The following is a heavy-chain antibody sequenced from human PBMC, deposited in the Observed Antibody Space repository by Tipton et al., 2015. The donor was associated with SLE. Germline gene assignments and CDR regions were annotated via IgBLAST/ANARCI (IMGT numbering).Heavy chain of an antibody. V-gene: IGHV4-38-2*01. CDR1: GFTFSNYA. CDR3: ARVQAYEGFDP. D-gene: IGHD3-16*01. J-gene: IGHJ5*02. CDR2: IYYSGST. Sequence: LRLSCAASGFTFSNYAMSWVRQAPGKGLEWIGSIYYSGSTYYNPSLKSRVTISVDTSKNQFSLKLSSVTAADTAVYYCARVQAYEGFDPWGQGTLVTVSS.